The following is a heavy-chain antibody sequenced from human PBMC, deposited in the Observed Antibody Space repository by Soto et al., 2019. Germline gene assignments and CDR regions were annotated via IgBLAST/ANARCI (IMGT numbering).Heavy chain of an antibody. J-gene: IGHJ5*02. V-gene: IGHV4-59*08. D-gene: IGHD3-22*01. CDR3: ARVGPWVPYYYDSSPYTFENWFDP. CDR2: IDYSGNT. CDR1: GGSISPYS. Sequence: SETLSLTCAVSGGSISPYSWCWIRQPPGKGLEWIGYIDYSGNTNYNPSLKSRVTLSIDMTNNHVSLILNSVTAADTAVYYCARVGPWVPYYYDSSPYTFENWFDPWGQGTLVTVSS.